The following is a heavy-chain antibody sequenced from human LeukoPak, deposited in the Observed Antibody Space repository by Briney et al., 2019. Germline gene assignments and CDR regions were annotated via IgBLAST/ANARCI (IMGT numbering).Heavy chain of an antibody. J-gene: IGHJ3*02. V-gene: IGHV5-51*01. D-gene: IGHD3-10*01. CDR3: ARSMVRGGSDAFDI. CDR1: GSCFTSYW. Sequence: GGFLPISCKGSGSCFTSYWIGWVRQMPGKGLEWMGIIYPGDSDIRYSPSFQGQVTISADKSISTAYLQWSSLKASDTAMYYCARSMVRGGSDAFDIWGQGTMVIVSS. CDR2: IYPGDSDI.